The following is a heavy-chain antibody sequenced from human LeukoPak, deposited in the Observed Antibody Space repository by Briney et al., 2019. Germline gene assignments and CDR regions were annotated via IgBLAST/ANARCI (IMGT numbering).Heavy chain of an antibody. Sequence: GGSLRLSCAASGFTFSSYEMNWVRQAPGKGLEWVSYISSSGSTIYYADSVKGRFTISRDNAKNSLYLQMNSLRAEDTAVYYCARDASAYGDYVCAFDIWGQGTMVTVSS. CDR1: GFTFSSYE. J-gene: IGHJ3*02. CDR2: ISSSGSTI. D-gene: IGHD4-17*01. CDR3: ARDASAYGDYVCAFDI. V-gene: IGHV3-48*03.